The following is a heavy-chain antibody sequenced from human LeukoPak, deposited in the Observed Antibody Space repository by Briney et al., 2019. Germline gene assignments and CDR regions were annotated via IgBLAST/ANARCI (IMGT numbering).Heavy chain of an antibody. CDR1: GGTFSSYA. CDR3: AREVDSVVPAAIANWFDP. CDR2: IIPIFVIA. V-gene: IGHV1-69*04. J-gene: IGHJ5*02. D-gene: IGHD2-2*02. Sequence: SSVKVSCKASGGTFSSYAISWVRQAPAQALEWTGMIIPIFVIANYAQQFHGRVSITADKSTSTAYMELSSLRSEDTAVYYCAREVDSVVPAAIANWFDPWGQGTVVTVSS.